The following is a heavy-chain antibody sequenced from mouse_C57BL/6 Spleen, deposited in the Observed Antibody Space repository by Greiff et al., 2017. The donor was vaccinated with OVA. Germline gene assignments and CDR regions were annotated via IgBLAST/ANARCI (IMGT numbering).Heavy chain of an antibody. CDR2: IHPNSGST. CDR1: GYTFTSYW. Sequence: QVQRQQPGAELVKPGASVKLSCKASGYTFTSYWMHWVKQRPGQGLEWIGMIHPNSGSTNYNEKFKSKATLTVDKSSSTAYMQLSSLTSEDSAVYYCASGGNYGSSYYAMDYWGQGTSVTVSS. CDR3: ASGGNYGSSYYAMDY. D-gene: IGHD1-1*01. V-gene: IGHV1-64*01. J-gene: IGHJ4*01.